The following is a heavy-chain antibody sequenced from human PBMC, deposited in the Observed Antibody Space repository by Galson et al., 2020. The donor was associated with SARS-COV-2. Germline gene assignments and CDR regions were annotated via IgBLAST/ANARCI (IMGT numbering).Heavy chain of an antibody. D-gene: IGHD1-26*01. Sequence: GGSLRLSCAASGFTFSSYAMNWVRQAPGKGLEWVAVISYDGSNKYYADSVKRGFTISRDISKDTLYQQMNSLRAEDTAVYYCESDPTGIVAPLVGDHRYYYGMDVWGQGTTVTVSS. CDR1: GFTFSSYA. CDR3: ESDPTGIVAPLVGDHRYYYGMDV. V-gene: IGHV3-30*04. J-gene: IGHJ6*02. CDR2: ISYDGSNK.